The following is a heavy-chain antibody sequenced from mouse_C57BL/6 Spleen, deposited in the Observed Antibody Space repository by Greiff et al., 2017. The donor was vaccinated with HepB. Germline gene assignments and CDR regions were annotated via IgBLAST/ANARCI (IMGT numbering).Heavy chain of an antibody. CDR1: GYTFTSYW. CDR3: ARSGDGYPFAY. D-gene: IGHD2-3*01. J-gene: IGHJ3*01. V-gene: IGHV1-69*01. CDR2: IDPSDSYT. Sequence: QVQLQQPGAELVMPGASVKLSCKASGYTFTSYWMHWVKQRPGQGLEWIGEIDPSDSYTNYNQKFKGKSTLTVDISSSTAYMQLSSLTSEDSVVYYCARSGDGYPFAYWGQGTLVTVSA.